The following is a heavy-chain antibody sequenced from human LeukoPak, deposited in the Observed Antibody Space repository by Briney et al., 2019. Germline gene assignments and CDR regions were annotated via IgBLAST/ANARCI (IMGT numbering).Heavy chain of an antibody. V-gene: IGHV4-61*02. J-gene: IGHJ3*02. Sequence: SETLSLTCTVSGGSISSGSYYWSWIRQPAGKGLEWIGRIYTSGSTNYNPSLKSRVTISVDTSKNQFSLKLSSVTAADTAVYYCARWRVGYCSGGSCYSFASVAFDIWGQGTKVTVSS. CDR2: IYTSGST. CDR3: ARWRVGYCSGGSCYSFASVAFDI. CDR1: GGSISSGSYY. D-gene: IGHD2-15*01.